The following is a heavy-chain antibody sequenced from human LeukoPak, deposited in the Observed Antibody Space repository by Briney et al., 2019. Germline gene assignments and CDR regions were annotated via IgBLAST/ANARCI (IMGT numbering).Heavy chain of an antibody. CDR2: IYYSGST. V-gene: IGHV4-61*01. J-gene: IGHJ3*02. Sequence: SETLSLTCTVSGGSVSSGSYYWSWIRQPPGKGLEWIGYIYYSGSTNYNPSLKSRVTISVDTSKNQFSLKLSSVTAADTAVYYCARSIAFGYDAFDIWGQGTMVTVSS. D-gene: IGHD3-16*01. CDR3: ARSIAFGYDAFDI. CDR1: GGSVSSGSYY.